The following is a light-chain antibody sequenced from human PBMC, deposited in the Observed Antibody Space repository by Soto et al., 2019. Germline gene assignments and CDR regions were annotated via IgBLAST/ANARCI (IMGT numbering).Light chain of an antibody. CDR1: QSISSY. CDR2: AAS. Sequence: DIQMTQSPSSLSASVGDRVTITCRASQSISSYLNWYQQKPGKAPQLLIYAASSLQSGGPSRFSGSGSGTDFSLTISSLQPEDFATDYLQLSYSTPRAFGQGNKVEIK. V-gene: IGKV1-39*01. J-gene: IGKJ1*01. CDR3: QLSYSTPRA.